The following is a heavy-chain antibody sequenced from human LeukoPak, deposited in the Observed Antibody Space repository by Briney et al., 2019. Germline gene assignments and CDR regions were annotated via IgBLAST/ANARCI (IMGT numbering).Heavy chain of an antibody. CDR1: GGSFSGYY. Sequence: SETLSLTCAVYGGSFSGYYWSWIRQPPGKGLEWIGEINHSGSTNYNPSLKSRVTISVDTSKNQFSLELSSVTAADTAVYYCARGGNYYYDSSGYYPFRHWGQGTLVTVSS. D-gene: IGHD3-22*01. CDR2: INHSGST. J-gene: IGHJ1*01. V-gene: IGHV4-34*01. CDR3: ARGGNYYYDSSGYYPFRH.